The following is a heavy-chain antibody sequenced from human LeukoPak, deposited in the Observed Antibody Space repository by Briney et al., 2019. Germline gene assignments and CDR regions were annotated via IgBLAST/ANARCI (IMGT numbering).Heavy chain of an antibody. CDR2: IYMSGSN. D-gene: IGHD6-13*01. Sequence: PSETLSLTCTVCGGSISSYYWSWIRQPAGKGMEWVGGIYMSGSNNYNSSLKSRVNMSVDTSKHQFSLNLSSVPAADTAVYYCAREAGSSWSRGLDIWGQGTVVTVSS. V-gene: IGHV4-4*07. J-gene: IGHJ3*02. CDR3: AREAGSSWSRGLDI. CDR1: GGSISSYY.